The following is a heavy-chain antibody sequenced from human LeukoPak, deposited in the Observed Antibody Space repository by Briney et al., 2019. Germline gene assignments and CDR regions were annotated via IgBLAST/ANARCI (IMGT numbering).Heavy chain of an antibody. J-gene: IGHJ6*03. Sequence: GGSLRLSCAASGFTFSDFYMAWIRQAPGKGLEWVAYISSSGSIIDYADSVKGRFTISRDNAKKSLYLQMNSLRAEDAAVYYCASGVPQNYYYYYYMDVWGKGTTVTVSS. D-gene: IGHD3-16*01. CDR1: GFTFSDFY. V-gene: IGHV3-11*04. CDR3: ASGVPQNYYYYYYMDV. CDR2: ISSSGSII.